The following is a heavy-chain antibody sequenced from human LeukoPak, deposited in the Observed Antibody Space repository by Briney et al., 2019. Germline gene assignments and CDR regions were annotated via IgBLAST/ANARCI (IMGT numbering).Heavy chain of an antibody. CDR1: GVSISSYY. V-gene: IGHV4-59*01. D-gene: IGHD4-23*01. CDR3: ARGSYGGNAGY. Sequence: SETLSLTCTVSGVSISSYYWSWIRQPPGKGLEWIGYIYYSGSTNYNPSLKSRVTISVDTSKNQFSLKLSSVTAADTAVYYCARGSYGGNAGYWGQGTLVTVSS. J-gene: IGHJ4*02. CDR2: IYYSGST.